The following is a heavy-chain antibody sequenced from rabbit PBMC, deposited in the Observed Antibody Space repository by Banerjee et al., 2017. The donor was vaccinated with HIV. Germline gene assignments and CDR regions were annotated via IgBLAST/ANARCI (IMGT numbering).Heavy chain of an antibody. D-gene: IGHD1-1*01. Sequence: QEQLVESGGGLVQPEASLTLTCTASGFSFNNNYYMCWVRQAPGKGLEWIACIYTGSSGSTYYASWVNGRFTISKTSSTTVTLQMTSLTAADTATYFCARNIDSGYPLWGPGTLVTVS. CDR2: IYTGSSGST. CDR3: ARNIDSGYPL. CDR1: GFSFNNNYY. V-gene: IGHV1S45*01. J-gene: IGHJ4*01.